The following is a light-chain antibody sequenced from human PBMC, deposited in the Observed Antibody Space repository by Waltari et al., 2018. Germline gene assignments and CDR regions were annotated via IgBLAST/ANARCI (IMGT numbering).Light chain of an antibody. CDR2: EVS. CDR1: DSDVGAYDF. Sequence: QSALTQPASVSGSPGQSITISSSGTDSDVGAYDFVSWYQQHPGKAPLLIIYEVSNRPSGISNRFSASKSGNTASLTISGLQAEDEADYYCSSYTTSSAPGVFGTGTRVTVL. J-gene: IGLJ1*01. CDR3: SSYTTSSAPGV. V-gene: IGLV2-14*01.